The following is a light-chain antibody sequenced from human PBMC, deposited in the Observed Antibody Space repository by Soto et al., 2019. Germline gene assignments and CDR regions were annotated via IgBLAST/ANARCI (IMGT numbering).Light chain of an antibody. J-gene: IGKJ4*01. CDR1: QSLYSNGNNY. V-gene: IGKV2-28*01. Sequence: DSVMTHSPLSLPVTPGEPASISCRSSQSLYSNGNNYLDWFLQKPGQSPQVRIYLGSHRASGVPDRFSGSGSGTDFTLKISTVEAEDVGIYYCMQALQTPRTFGGGTKVEI. CDR3: MQALQTPRT. CDR2: LGS.